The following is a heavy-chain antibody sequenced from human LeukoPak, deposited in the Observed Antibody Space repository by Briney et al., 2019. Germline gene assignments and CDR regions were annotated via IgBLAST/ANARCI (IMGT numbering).Heavy chain of an antibody. D-gene: IGHD4-17*01. V-gene: IGHV3-23*01. CDR1: GFTFSSYA. Sequence: PGGSLRLSCAASGFTFSSYAMSWVRQAPGKGLEWVSAISGSGGSTYYADSVKGRFTISRDNSKNTLYLQMNSLRAEDTAVYYCAKFGYGDYVSFADYWGQGTLVTVSS. CDR3: AKFGYGDYVSFADY. J-gene: IGHJ4*02. CDR2: ISGSGGST.